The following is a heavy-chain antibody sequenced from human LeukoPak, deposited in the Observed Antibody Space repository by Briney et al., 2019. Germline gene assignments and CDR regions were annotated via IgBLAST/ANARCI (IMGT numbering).Heavy chain of an antibody. J-gene: IGHJ6*02. CDR1: GYTFTGYY. D-gene: IGHD2-15*01. V-gene: IGHV1-2*02. CDR2: INPNSGGA. Sequence: ASVKVSCKASGYTFTGYYMHWVRQAPGQGLEWMGWINPNSGGANYAQKFQGRVTMTRDTSISTAYMELSRLRSDDTAVYYCAVRIQTYYYYGMDVWGQGTTVTVSS. CDR3: AVRIQTYYYYGMDV.